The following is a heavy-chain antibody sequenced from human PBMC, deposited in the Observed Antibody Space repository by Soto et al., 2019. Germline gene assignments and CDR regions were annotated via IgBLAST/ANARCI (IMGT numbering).Heavy chain of an antibody. CDR1: GYTFTSYA. Sequence: ASVKVSCKASGYTFTSYAMHWVRQAPGQRLEWMGWINAGNGNTKYSQKFQGRVTITRDTSASTAYMELSSLRSEDTAVYYCARVYCSSTSCYYYYGMDVWGQGTTVTVSS. CDR3: ARVYCSSTSCYYYYGMDV. CDR2: INAGNGNT. J-gene: IGHJ6*02. D-gene: IGHD2-2*01. V-gene: IGHV1-3*01.